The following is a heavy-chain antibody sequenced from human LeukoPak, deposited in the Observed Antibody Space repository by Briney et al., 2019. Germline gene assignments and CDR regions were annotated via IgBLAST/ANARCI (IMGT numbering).Heavy chain of an antibody. Sequence: PSETLSLTCAVSGGSISSSNWWSWVRQPPGKGLEWIGEIYHSGSTNHNPSLKSRVTISVDKSKNQFSLKLNSVTAADTAVYYCAGKDYYGSGSYFYWGQGTLVTVSS. V-gene: IGHV4-4*02. J-gene: IGHJ4*02. CDR2: IYHSGST. D-gene: IGHD3-10*01. CDR1: GGSISSSNW. CDR3: AGKDYYGSGSYFY.